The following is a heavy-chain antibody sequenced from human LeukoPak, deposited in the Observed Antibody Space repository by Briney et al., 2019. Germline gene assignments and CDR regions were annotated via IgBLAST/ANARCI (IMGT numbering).Heavy chain of an antibody. J-gene: IGHJ4*02. V-gene: IGHV3-30*18. D-gene: IGHD1-26*01. Sequence: GGSLGLSCAASGFTFSNYGMHWVRQAPGKGLEWVAVISYDGSNKYYADSVKGRFTISRDNSKNTLYLQMNSLRAEDTAVYYCAKDKYSGSYGPLDYWGQGTLVTVSS. CDR3: AKDKYSGSYGPLDY. CDR1: GFTFSNYG. CDR2: ISYDGSNK.